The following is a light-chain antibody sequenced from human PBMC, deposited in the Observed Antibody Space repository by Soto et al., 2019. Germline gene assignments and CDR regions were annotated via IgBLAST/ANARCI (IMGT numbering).Light chain of an antibody. CDR3: SSYTTNITPVV. Sequence: QSALAQPASVSGSPGQSITISCTGTSSDIGDSNFVSWYQHHPGKAPKLLISEVTNRPSGVSNRFSGSKSGNTASLTISGLQAEDEADYYCSSYTTNITPVVFGGGTQLTVL. CDR1: SSDIGDSNF. V-gene: IGLV2-14*01. J-gene: IGLJ2*01. CDR2: EVT.